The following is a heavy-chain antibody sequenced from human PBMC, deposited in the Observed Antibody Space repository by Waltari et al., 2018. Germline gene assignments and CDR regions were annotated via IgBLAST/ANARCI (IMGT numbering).Heavy chain of an antibody. J-gene: IGHJ4*02. CDR1: GFPFSPNA. D-gene: IGHD6-6*01. CDR3: AKDLHYIAAADY. CDR2: STSDDNT. Sequence: EVQLLESGGGLVQPGGSLRLSCAASGFPFSPNAMTWVRQAPGKGLDWVSTSTSDDNTYYADSVKGRFTISRDNSKNTLYLQMNSLTAEDTAIYYCAKDLHYIAAADYWGQGTLVTVSS. V-gene: IGHV3-23*01.